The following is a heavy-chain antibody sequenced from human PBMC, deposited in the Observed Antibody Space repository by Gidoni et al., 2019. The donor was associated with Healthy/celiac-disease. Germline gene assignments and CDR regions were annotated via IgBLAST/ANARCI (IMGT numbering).Heavy chain of an antibody. J-gene: IGHJ4*02. CDR2: IYYSGST. CDR3: VRDSIGNGFDY. D-gene: IGHD1-1*01. Sequence: QVQLQESGPGLVKPSENLAPTCTGSGGSVSSGSYYWSWIRQPPGKGLEWIGYIYYSGSTNYNPSLKSLVTISVDTSKNQFSLTLSSVTAADTAVHYCVRDSIGNGFDYWGQGTLVTVSS. CDR1: GGSVSSGSYY. V-gene: IGHV4-61*01.